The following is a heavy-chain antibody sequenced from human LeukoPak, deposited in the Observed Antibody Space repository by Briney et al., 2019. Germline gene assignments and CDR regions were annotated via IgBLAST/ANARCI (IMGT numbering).Heavy chain of an antibody. J-gene: IGHJ4*02. Sequence: GGSLRLSCAASGFTFRNYWMHWVRQAPGKGLVWVSGINSDESSTTYADSVKGRFTISRDNAKNTLYLQMTSLRAEDTAVYYCARARSGDFDYWGQGTLVTVSS. D-gene: IGHD3-16*01. V-gene: IGHV3-74*03. CDR2: INSDESST. CDR3: ARARSGDFDY. CDR1: GFTFRNYW.